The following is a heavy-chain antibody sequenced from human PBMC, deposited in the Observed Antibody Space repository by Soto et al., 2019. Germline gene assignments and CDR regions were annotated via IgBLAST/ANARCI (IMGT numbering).Heavy chain of an antibody. Sequence: GGSLRLSCVSSGFTFKGAWMNWVRQAPGKGLEWVGRIKGEADGGTTDYAAPVKGRITISRDHSKDTLYLHMNSLKTEDTAVYYCTTGLSNGYYNFDYWGPGPSVTGSS. CDR2: IKGEADGGTT. J-gene: IGHJ4*02. CDR1: GFTFKGAW. CDR3: TTGLSNGYYNFDY. V-gene: IGHV3-15*07. D-gene: IGHD3-22*01.